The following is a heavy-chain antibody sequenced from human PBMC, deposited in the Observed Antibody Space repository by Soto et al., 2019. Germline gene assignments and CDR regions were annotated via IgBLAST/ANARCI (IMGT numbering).Heavy chain of an antibody. Sequence: GSLILSCAASGFTFSSHGMSWVRQAPGKGLEWVSAIRGTSGNTYYADSVKGRFTISKDNSKNTLYLQMNSLRAEDTAVYYCAKYYYDSSGYFYYFDYWGQGALVTVSS. J-gene: IGHJ4*02. CDR2: IRGTSGNT. D-gene: IGHD3-22*01. CDR1: GFTFSSHG. V-gene: IGHV3-23*01. CDR3: AKYYYDSSGYFYYFDY.